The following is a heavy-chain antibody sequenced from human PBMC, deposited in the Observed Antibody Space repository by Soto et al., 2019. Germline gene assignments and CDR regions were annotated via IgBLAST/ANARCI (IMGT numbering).Heavy chain of an antibody. Sequence: GGSLRLSCAASGFTFDGYAMHWVRRPPGKGLEWVAGITWNSGGIDYADFVQGRFTISRDNAKNSLFLQMDSLRGEDTALYYCVKDSSANYVCNPGRGMDVWGQGTTVTVSS. D-gene: IGHD3-16*01. CDR2: ITWNSGGI. J-gene: IGHJ6*02. CDR3: VKDSSANYVCNPGRGMDV. CDR1: GFTFDGYA. V-gene: IGHV3-9*01.